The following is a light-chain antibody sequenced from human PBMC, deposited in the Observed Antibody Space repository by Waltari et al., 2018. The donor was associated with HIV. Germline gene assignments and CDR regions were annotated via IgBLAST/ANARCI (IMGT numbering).Light chain of an antibody. Sequence: EIVLTQSPGTLSLSPGERATLSCRASQSISRNYLAWYQQKPGQAPRLLIYGASGRATGIPDRFSGSGSGTDFTLTISRLEPEDFAVYYCQQYGSSPALTFGGGTKVEIK. V-gene: IGKV3-20*01. CDR2: GAS. J-gene: IGKJ4*01. CDR3: QQYGSSPALT. CDR1: QSISRNY.